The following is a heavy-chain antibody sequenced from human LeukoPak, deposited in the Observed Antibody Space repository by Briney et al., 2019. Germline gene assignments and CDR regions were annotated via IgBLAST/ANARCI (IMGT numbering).Heavy chain of an antibody. V-gene: IGHV4-39*02. J-gene: IGHJ5*02. CDR1: GGSISSNPYY. CDR2: VYYSGST. CDR3: ARDPTAAGKGAWFDP. Sequence: SETLSLTCTVSGGSISSNPYYWGWIRQPPGKGLECIGSVYYSGSTYYHPSLRGRVTISVDTSKNQFSLKLSSVTAADTAVYYCARDPTAAGKGAWFDPWGQGTLVTVSS. D-gene: IGHD6-13*01.